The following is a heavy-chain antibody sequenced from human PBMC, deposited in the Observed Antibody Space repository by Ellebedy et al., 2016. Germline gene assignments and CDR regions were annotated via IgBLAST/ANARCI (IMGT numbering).Heavy chain of an antibody. Sequence: GGSLRLSXAASGFTFSSYHMHWVRQAPGKGLEWVSVISYHGSYKYYADSVKGRFTISRDNPKNRVSLQMNSLRAEDSAVYYCAGPSRTILDHCTATSCYRDAIDVWGQGTVVTVSS. CDR2: ISYHGSYK. J-gene: IGHJ3*01. V-gene: IGHV3-30*03. CDR3: AGPSRTILDHCTATSCYRDAIDV. CDR1: GFTFSSYH. D-gene: IGHD2-2*01.